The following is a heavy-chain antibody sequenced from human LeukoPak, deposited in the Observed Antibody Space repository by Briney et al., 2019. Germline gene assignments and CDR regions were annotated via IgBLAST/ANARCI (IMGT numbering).Heavy chain of an antibody. CDR2: MNPNSGNT. D-gene: IGHD3-3*01. CDR3: ARMIRYYDFWSGYYDPIYYYYGMDV. V-gene: IGHV1-8*01. J-gene: IGHJ6*02. CDR1: GYTFTSYD. Sequence: ASVKVSCKASGYTFTSYDINWVRQATGQGLEWMGWMNPNSGNTGYAQKFQGRVTMTRNTSISTAYKELSSLRSEDTAVYYCARMIRYYDFWSGYYDPIYYYYGMDVWGQGTTVTVSS.